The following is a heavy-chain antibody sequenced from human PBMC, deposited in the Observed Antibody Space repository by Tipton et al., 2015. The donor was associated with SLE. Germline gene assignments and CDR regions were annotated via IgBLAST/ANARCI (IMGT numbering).Heavy chain of an antibody. CDR3: AKDMGSYFYDASGLDC. D-gene: IGHD3-22*01. Sequence: SLRLSCAASGFTFDDYAIHWVRQAPGKGLEWVSGISWNSGSIGYADSVKGRFTISRDNAKNSLYLQMNSLRAEDTALYFCAKDMGSYFYDASGLDCWGQGTLVTVSS. V-gene: IGHV3-9*01. CDR2: ISWNSGSI. J-gene: IGHJ4*02. CDR1: GFTFDDYA.